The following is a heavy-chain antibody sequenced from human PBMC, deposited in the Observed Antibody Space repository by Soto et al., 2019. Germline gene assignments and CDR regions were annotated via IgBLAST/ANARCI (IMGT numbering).Heavy chain of an antibody. Sequence: QVQLQESGPGLVKPSQTLSLTCTVSGGSISSGGYYWSWIRQHPGKGLEGIGYIYYGGSTYYNPSLRSRVTISVDTSKYQFSLKLSSVTAADTAVYYCARSFGVEAAGPLDYWGQGTLVTVSS. V-gene: IGHV4-31*03. J-gene: IGHJ4*02. CDR1: GGSISSGGYY. D-gene: IGHD6-13*01. CDR2: IYYGGST. CDR3: ARSFGVEAAGPLDY.